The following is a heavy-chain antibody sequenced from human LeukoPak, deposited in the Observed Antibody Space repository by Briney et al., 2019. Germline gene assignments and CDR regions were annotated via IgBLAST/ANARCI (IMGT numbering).Heavy chain of an antibody. CDR3: ARLVQNYGPYNWFDP. CDR1: GGSISSYY. Sequence: PSETLSLTCTVSGGSISSYYWSWIRQPPGKGLEWIGYIYYSGSTNYNPSLKSRVTISVDTSKNQFPLKLSSVTAADTAVYYCARLVQNYGPYNWFDPWGQGTLVTVSS. D-gene: IGHD3-10*01. J-gene: IGHJ5*02. V-gene: IGHV4-59*08. CDR2: IYYSGST.